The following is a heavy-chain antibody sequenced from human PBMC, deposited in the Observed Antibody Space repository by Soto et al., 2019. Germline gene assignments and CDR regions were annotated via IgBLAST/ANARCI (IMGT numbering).Heavy chain of an antibody. CDR3: ARALRPQLFDY. Sequence: QVQLVQSGAEVKKPGASVKVSCKASGYTFTSYGISWVRQAPGQGLEWMGWISAYNGNKKYAQKLQDRVTMTTDTSPRTAYMELWGLRSHDTVVYYGARALRPQLFDYWGQGPLAPVSS. CDR1: GYTFTSYG. V-gene: IGHV1-18*01. CDR2: ISAYNGNK. J-gene: IGHJ4*02. D-gene: IGHD6-13*01.